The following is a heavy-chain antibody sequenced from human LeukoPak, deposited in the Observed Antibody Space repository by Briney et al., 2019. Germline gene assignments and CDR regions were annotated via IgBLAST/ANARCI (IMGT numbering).Heavy chain of an antibody. J-gene: IGHJ6*03. CDR2: IYYSGST. Sequence: PSETLSLTCTVSGGSISSYYWSWIRQPPGKGLEWIGYIYYSGSTNYNPSLKSRVTISVDTSKNQFSLKLSSVTAADTAVYYCGRVESSSWGLNYYYYYMDVWGKGTTVTVSS. D-gene: IGHD6-13*01. CDR3: GRVESSSWGLNYYYYYMDV. CDR1: GGSISSYY. V-gene: IGHV4-59*01.